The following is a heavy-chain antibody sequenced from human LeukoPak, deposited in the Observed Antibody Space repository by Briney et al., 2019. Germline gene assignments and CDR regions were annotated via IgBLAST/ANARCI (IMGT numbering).Heavy chain of an antibody. V-gene: IGHV4-38-2*02. CDR1: DYTISSGYY. CDR2: IYHSGNT. J-gene: IGHJ4*02. D-gene: IGHD1-26*01. CDR3: ARNFRRGSYFTPDY. Sequence: SETLSLTCTVSDYTISSGYYWGWIRQPPGKGLEWIGSIYHSGNTYYNPSLTSRVTISVDTSKNQFSLKLSSVTAADTAVYYCARNFRRGSYFTPDYWGQGTLVTVSS.